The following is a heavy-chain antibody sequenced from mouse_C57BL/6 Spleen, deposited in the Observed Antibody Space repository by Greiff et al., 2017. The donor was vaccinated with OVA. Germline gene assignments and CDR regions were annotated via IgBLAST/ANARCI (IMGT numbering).Heavy chain of an antibody. V-gene: IGHV1-15*01. CDR3: TRSRGLRGYAMDY. Sequence: QVQLQQSGAELVRPGASVTLSCKASGYTFTDYEMHWVKQTPVHGLEWIGAIDPETGGTAYNQKFKGKAILTADKSSSTAYMELRSLTSEDSAVYYCTRSRGLRGYAMDYWGQGTSVTVSS. CDR2: IDPETGGT. J-gene: IGHJ4*01. CDR1: GYTFTDYE. D-gene: IGHD2-4*01.